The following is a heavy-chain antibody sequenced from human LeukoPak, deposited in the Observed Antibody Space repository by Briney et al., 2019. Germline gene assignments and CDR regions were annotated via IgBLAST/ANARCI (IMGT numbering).Heavy chain of an antibody. CDR2: INPSGGST. Sequence: ASVKVSCKASGYTFTSYYMHWVRQAPGEGLERMGIINPSGGSTSYAQKFQGRVTMTRDTSTSTVYMELSSLRSEDTAVYYCARDAFMRGASTSCYSSWGQGTLVTVSS. V-gene: IGHV1-46*01. CDR3: ARDAFMRGASTSCYSS. D-gene: IGHD2-2*01. J-gene: IGHJ5*02. CDR1: GYTFTSYY.